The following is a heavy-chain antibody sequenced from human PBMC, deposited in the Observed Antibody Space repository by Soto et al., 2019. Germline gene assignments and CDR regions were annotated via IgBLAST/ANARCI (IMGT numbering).Heavy chain of an antibody. V-gene: IGHV4-34*01. J-gene: IGHJ5*02. CDR1: GGSFSGYY. CDR3: ARVRDWFDP. CDR2: IDHSGYT. D-gene: IGHD3-3*01. Sequence: SETLSLTCAVYGGSFSGYYWNRIRQPPGKGLEWIGEIDHSGYTNYNPSLKSRVTISVDTSKNQFSLRLTSVTAADTAVYYCARVRDWFDPWGQGTLVTVSS.